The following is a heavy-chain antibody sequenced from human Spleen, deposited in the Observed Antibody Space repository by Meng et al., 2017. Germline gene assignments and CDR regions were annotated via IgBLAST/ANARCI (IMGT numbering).Heavy chain of an antibody. CDR1: GGIFSNYV. Sequence: ASVKVSCKALGGIFSNYVIGWVRQAPGQGLEWIGWINPNGGGTNYARKFLGRVTVTRDTSTSTAYLEMNSLTYDDTAVYYCAVLEGGWGQGTLVTVSS. D-gene: IGHD1-1*01. CDR2: INPNGGGT. J-gene: IGHJ4*02. CDR3: AVLEGG. V-gene: IGHV1-2*07.